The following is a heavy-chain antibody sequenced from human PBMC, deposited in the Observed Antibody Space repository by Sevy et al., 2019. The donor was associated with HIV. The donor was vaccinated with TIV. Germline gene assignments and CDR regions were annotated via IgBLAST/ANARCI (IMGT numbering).Heavy chain of an antibody. D-gene: IGHD5-18*01. V-gene: IGHV4-61*01. J-gene: IGHJ6*02. Sequence: SETLSLTCSVSGVSVSSGSYYWSWIRQPPGKGLEWIGFIYYSGSTNYNPSLKSRVTISVDTSKNQFSLNLSSVTAADTAVYHCARSREDRTMVTGRYYYFYGMDVWGQGTTVTVSS. CDR1: GVSVSSGSYY. CDR3: ARSREDRTMVTGRYYYFYGMDV. CDR2: IYYSGST.